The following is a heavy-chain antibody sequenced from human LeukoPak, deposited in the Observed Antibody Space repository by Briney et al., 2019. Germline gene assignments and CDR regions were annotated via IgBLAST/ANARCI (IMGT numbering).Heavy chain of an antibody. J-gene: IGHJ4*02. CDR3: AKAGYYDFWSGYGSYGY. CDR1: GFTFSSYA. CDR2: ISGSGGST. D-gene: IGHD3-3*01. V-gene: IGHV3-23*01. Sequence: GGSLRLSCAASGFTFSSYAMSWVRQAPGKGLEWVSAISGSGGSTYYADSVKGRFTISRDNSKNTLYLQMNSLRAEDTAVYYCAKAGYYDFWSGYGSYGYRGQGTLVTVSS.